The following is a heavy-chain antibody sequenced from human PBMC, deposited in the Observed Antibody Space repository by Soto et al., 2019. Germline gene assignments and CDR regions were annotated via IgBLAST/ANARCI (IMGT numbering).Heavy chain of an antibody. CDR3: ARAGPVAGNHAFDI. Sequence: QVQLVQSGAEVKKPGSSVKVSCKASGGSFSSYAISWVRQAPVQGLEWMGGSIPIFGTATYEQKFQGRVKSIAEKSTSTAYMELSSLRSEDTAVYYCARAGPVAGNHAFDIWGQGTLVTGSS. V-gene: IGHV1-69*06. J-gene: IGHJ3*02. CDR1: GGSFSSYA. CDR2: SIPIFGTA. D-gene: IGHD6-13*01.